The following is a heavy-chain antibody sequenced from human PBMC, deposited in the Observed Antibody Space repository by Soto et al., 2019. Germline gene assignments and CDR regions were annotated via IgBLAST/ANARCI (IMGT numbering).Heavy chain of an antibody. V-gene: IGHV3-23*01. Sequence: PXRSLRRSCTASGFTFNNHTLNWVRLAPGKGLDWVSVISGSGDSTSYGASVKGRFTISRDNSKNTLYLQMNSLRADDTAVYLCARGHDFWSGYSYYSGMYVWGQGTTVTVSS. CDR3: ARGHDFWSGYSYYSGMYV. CDR1: GFTFNNHT. J-gene: IGHJ6*02. CDR2: ISGSGDST. D-gene: IGHD3-3*01.